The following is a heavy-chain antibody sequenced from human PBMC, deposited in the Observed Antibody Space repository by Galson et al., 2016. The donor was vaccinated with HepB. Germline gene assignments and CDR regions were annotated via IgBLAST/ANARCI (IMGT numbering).Heavy chain of an antibody. J-gene: IGHJ4*02. V-gene: IGHV4-34*01. CDR2: INHTGTT. Sequence: TLSLTCAAYVGSFSEYYWNWIRQSPGKGLEWIGEINHTGTTKYNPSLKSRVTISVDTSKKELSLKLTSVTAADTAVYYCAKFDFHGGVCLDYWGQGALVTVSA. CDR1: VGSFSEYY. CDR3: AKFDFHGGVCLDY. D-gene: IGHD2-8*02.